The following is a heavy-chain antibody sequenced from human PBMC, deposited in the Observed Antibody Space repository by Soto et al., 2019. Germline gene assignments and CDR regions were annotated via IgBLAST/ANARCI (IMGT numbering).Heavy chain of an antibody. Sequence: SETLSLTCTISGGSISNYYWTWIRQTPGKGLEWIGYVYHSGSTNYNPSLKSRVTISVDTSKNQFSLKLSSVTAADTAVYYCARGLAAAGTVGYYYYYYGMDVWGQGTTVTVSS. CDR3: ARGLAAAGTVGYYYYYYGMDV. D-gene: IGHD6-13*01. CDR1: GGSISNYY. V-gene: IGHV4-59*12. J-gene: IGHJ6*02. CDR2: VYHSGST.